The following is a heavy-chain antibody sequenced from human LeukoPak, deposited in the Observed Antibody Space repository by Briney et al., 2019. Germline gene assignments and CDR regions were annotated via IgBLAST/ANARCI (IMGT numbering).Heavy chain of an antibody. J-gene: IGHJ5*02. V-gene: IGHV4-38-2*02. Sequence: PSETLSLTCTVSGYSISSGYYWGWIRQPPGKGLEWIGSIYHSGSTYYNPSLKSRVTISVDTSKNQFSLKLSSVTAADTAVYYCARDPADIVATTPWGQGTLVTVSS. CDR3: ARDPADIVATTP. D-gene: IGHD5-12*01. CDR2: IYHSGST. CDR1: GYSISSGYY.